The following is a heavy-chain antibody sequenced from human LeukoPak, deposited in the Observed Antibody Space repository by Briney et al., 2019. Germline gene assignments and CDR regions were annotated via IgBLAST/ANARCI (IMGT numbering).Heavy chain of an antibody. CDR1: GYTFTSYY. CDR2: INPSGGST. J-gene: IGHJ6*02. Sequence: ASVKVSCKASGYTFTSYYMHWVRQAPGQGLEWMGIINPSGGSTSYAQKFQGRVTMTRDMSTSTAYMELRSLRSDDTAVYYCASTTREYYYYGMDVWGQGTTVTVSS. V-gene: IGHV1-46*01. D-gene: IGHD4-11*01. CDR3: ASTTREYYYYGMDV.